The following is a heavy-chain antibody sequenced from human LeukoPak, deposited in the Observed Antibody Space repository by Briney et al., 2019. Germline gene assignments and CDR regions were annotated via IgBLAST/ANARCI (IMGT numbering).Heavy chain of an antibody. CDR1: GFTFSSYT. CDR2: ISSSSSTI. V-gene: IGHV3-48*04. J-gene: IGHJ4*02. D-gene: IGHD6-19*01. Sequence: GGSLRLSCAGSGFTFSSYTMNWVRQAPGKGLEWVSYISSSSSTIYYADSVKGRFTISRDNAKNSLYLQMNSLRAEDTAVCYCAREISIAVAGTGYWGQGTLVTVSS. CDR3: AREISIAVAGTGY.